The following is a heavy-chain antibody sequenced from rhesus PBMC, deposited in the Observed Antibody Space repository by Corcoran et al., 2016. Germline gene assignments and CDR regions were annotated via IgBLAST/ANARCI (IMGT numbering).Heavy chain of an antibody. CDR3: AREGSYGSSQGPFDY. CDR2: INSGGGST. Sequence: EVQLVETGGGLVQPGGSLKLSCAASGFTFSSYGMSWVRKAPGKGLEWVSAINSGGGSTYYADSLKGRLTIARNNSKNTLSLQMNSLRAEDTAVYYCAREGSYGSSQGPFDYWGQGVLVTVSS. D-gene: IGHD4-4*01. V-gene: IGHV3S5*01. CDR1: GFTFSSYG. J-gene: IGHJ4*01.